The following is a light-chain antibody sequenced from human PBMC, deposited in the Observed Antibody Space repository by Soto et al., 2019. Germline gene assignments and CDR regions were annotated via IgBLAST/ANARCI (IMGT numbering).Light chain of an antibody. CDR3: QQRANWQIT. Sequence: EIVLTQSPATLSLSPGERATLSCRASHDVNSYLAWYQQKPGQAPRLLIYDASNRAAGVPARFSGSGPGTDFTLTISSLEPEDFAVYYCQQRANWQITFGQGTRLEIK. CDR1: HDVNSY. J-gene: IGKJ5*01. CDR2: DAS. V-gene: IGKV3D-11*01.